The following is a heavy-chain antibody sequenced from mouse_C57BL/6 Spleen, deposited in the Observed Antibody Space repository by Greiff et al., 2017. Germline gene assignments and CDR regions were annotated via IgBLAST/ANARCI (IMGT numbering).Heavy chain of an antibody. CDR1: GFTFSDYY. J-gene: IGHJ1*03. CDR2: ISTGGGST. V-gene: IGHV5-12*01. D-gene: IGHD2-1*01. Sequence: EVMLVESGGGLVQPGGSLKLSCAASGFTFSDYYMYWVRQTPEKRLEWVAYISTGGGSTYYPDTVKGRFTISRDNAKNTLYLQMSRLKSEDTAMYYCARPYGNYWYFDVWGTGTTVTVSS. CDR3: ARPYGNYWYFDV.